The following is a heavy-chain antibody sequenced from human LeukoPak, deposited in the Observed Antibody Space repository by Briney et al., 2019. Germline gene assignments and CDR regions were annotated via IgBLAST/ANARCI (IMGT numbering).Heavy chain of an antibody. J-gene: IGHJ4*02. CDR3: AKATIEIDY. CDR1: GFTFSSYA. D-gene: IGHD5-12*01. CDR2: ISYDANNK. V-gene: IGHV3-30*04. Sequence: PGGSLRLSCAASGFTFSSYAMHWVRQAPGKGLEWVAVISYDANNKYYADSVKGRFTISRDNSKNTLYLQMNSLRAEDTAVYCCAKATIEIDYWGQGTLVTVSS.